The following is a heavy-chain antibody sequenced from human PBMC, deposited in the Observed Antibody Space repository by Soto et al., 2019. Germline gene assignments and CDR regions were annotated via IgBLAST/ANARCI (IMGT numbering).Heavy chain of an antibody. J-gene: IGHJ4*02. CDR3: AREISVAGGHFDY. Sequence: PGGSLRLSCTASGFTFSSYGMNWVRQAPGKGLEWVSSISSSSNTIYYADTVKGRFTISRDNAKNSLYLQMNSLRDEDTAVYFCAREISVAGGHFDYWGQGTLVTVS. D-gene: IGHD6-19*01. V-gene: IGHV3-48*02. CDR1: GFTFSSYG. CDR2: ISSSSNTI.